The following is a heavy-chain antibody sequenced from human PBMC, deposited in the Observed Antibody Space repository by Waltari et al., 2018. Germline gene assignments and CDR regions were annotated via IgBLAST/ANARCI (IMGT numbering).Heavy chain of an antibody. D-gene: IGHD3-22*01. V-gene: IGHV3-9*01. CDR1: GFTFDAYA. Sequence: EVQLVESGGGLVQPGRSLRLSCAASGFTFDAYAIHWVRQAPGKGLEWVSGISWNSGSIGYADSVKGRFTISRDNAKNSMYLQMNSLRAEDTALYYCASQLTPHYYDSSGYPIDYWGQGTLVTVSS. CDR2: ISWNSGSI. J-gene: IGHJ4*02. CDR3: ASQLTPHYYDSSGYPIDY.